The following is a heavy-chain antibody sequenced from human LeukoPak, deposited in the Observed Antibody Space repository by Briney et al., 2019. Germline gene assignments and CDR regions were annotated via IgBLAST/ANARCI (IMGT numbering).Heavy chain of an antibody. CDR2: INHSGST. J-gene: IGHJ5*02. CDR1: GGSFSGYY. D-gene: IGHD2-15*01. V-gene: IGHV4-34*01. CDR3: ARGWYSSTTVRPYNWFDP. Sequence: SETLSLTCAVYGGSFSGYYWSWIRQPTGEGLEWIGEINHSGSTNYNPSLKSRVTISVDTSKNQFSLKLSSVTAADTAVYYCARGWYSSTTVRPYNWFDPWGQGTLVTVSS.